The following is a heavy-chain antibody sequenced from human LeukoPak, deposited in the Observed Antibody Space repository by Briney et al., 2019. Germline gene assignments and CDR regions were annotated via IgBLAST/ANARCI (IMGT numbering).Heavy chain of an antibody. CDR3: AKTLWFGEFPTLYYFDY. D-gene: IGHD3-10*01. Sequence: GGSLRLSCAASGFTLSSYAMSWVRQAPGKGLEWVSAISGSGGSTYYADSVKGRFTISRDNSKNTLYLQMNSLRAEDTAVYYCAKTLWFGEFPTLYYFDYWGQGTLVTVSS. CDR2: ISGSGGST. V-gene: IGHV3-23*01. J-gene: IGHJ4*02. CDR1: GFTLSSYA.